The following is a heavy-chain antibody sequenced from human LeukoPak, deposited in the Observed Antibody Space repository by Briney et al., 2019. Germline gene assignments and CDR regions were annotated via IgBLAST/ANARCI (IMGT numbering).Heavy chain of an antibody. J-gene: IGHJ4*02. Sequence: WXRQAPGXXXXXXAXIISSSSYIYYADSVKGRFTISRDNAKNSLYLQMNSLRAEDTAVYYCARDSDDGGYVNYFDYWGQGTLVTVSS. V-gene: IGHV3-21*01. CDR2: IISSSSYI. CDR3: ARDSDDGGYVNYFDY. D-gene: IGHD5-12*01.